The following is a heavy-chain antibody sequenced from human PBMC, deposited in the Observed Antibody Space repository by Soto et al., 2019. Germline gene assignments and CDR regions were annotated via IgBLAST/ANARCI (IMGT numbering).Heavy chain of an antibody. CDR1: GFTFEDSA. J-gene: IGHJ5*02. V-gene: IGHV3-9*01. CDR3: AKGRGALAVVSNWFDP. Sequence: EVQLVESGGGLVQPGRSPRLSCAAFGFTFEDSAMHWIRQTPGKGLEWVAGINWNSGSVGYADSVKGRFTISRDNANNTLFLQMDSLRAEDAALYYCAKGRGALAVVSNWFDPWGQGTLVTVSS. D-gene: IGHD6-19*01. CDR2: INWNSGSV.